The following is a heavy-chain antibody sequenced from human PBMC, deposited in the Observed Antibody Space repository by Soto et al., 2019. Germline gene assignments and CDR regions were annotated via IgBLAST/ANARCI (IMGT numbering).Heavy chain of an antibody. CDR2: ISAYNGNT. Sequence: ASVKVSCKASGYTFTSYGISWVRQAPGQGLEWMGWISAYNGNTNYAQKLQGRVTMTTDTSTSTAYMELRSLRSDDTAVYYCARGKIMITFGGDWGVAFDIWGQGTMVTVSS. J-gene: IGHJ3*02. CDR3: ARGKIMITFGGDWGVAFDI. V-gene: IGHV1-18*01. D-gene: IGHD3-16*01. CDR1: GYTFTSYG.